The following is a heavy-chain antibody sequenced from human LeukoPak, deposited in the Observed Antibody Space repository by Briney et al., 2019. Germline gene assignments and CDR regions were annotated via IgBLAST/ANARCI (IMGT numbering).Heavy chain of an antibody. CDR2: INHSGST. CDR1: GGSFSGYY. J-gene: IGHJ5*02. D-gene: IGHD5-12*01. V-gene: IGHV4-34*01. CDR3: ARRYGGYNYFVWFDP. Sequence: SETLSLTCAVYGGSFSGYYWSWIRQPPGKGLEWIGEINHSGSTNYNPSLKSRVTISVDTSKNQFSLKLSSVTAADTAVYYCARRYGGYNYFVWFDPWGQGTLVTVSS.